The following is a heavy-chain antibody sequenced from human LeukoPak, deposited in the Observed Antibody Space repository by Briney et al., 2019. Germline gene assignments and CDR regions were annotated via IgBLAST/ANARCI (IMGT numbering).Heavy chain of an antibody. Sequence: SETLSLTCTISGGSISNYYWSWIRQPAGKGLEWIGYIYHSGSTYYNPSLKSRVTISVDRSKNQFSLKLSSVTAADTAVYYCARIKAGYYNILTGPPDPWGQGTLVTVSS. CDR2: IYHSGST. V-gene: IGHV4-59*12. J-gene: IGHJ5*02. CDR3: ARIKAGYYNILTGPPDP. D-gene: IGHD3-9*01. CDR1: GGSISNYY.